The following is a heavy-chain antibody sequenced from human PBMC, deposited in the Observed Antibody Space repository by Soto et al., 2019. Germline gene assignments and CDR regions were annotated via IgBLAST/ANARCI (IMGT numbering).Heavy chain of an antibody. V-gene: IGHV3-74*01. J-gene: IGHJ4*02. D-gene: IGHD3-22*01. CDR3: ARGDGDYYDGNGYLGRH. CDR1: GFTFSSYW. Sequence: EVQLVESGGGLVQPGGSLRLSCAASGFTFSSYWMHWVRQAPGKGLVWVSRIKSDGSGTYYADSVKGRLTIDRDNAKNTLYLQMNSLRAEDTAVYYCARGDGDYYDGNGYLGRHWGQGTLVTVSS. CDR2: IKSDGSGT.